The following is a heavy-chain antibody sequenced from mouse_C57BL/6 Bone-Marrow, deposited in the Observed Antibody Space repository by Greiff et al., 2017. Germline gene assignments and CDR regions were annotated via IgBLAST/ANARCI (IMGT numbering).Heavy chain of an antibody. J-gene: IGHJ4*01. CDR1: GYSFTGYY. CDR2: INPSTGGT. Sequence: VQLKESGPELVKPGASVKISCKASGYSFTGYYMNWVKQSPEKSLEWIGEINPSTGGTTYNQKFKAKATLTVDKSSSTAYMQLKSLTSEDSAVYYCARPPFITTVVATDYYAMDYWGQGTSVTVSS. CDR3: ARPPFITTVVATDYYAMDY. D-gene: IGHD1-1*01. V-gene: IGHV1-42*01.